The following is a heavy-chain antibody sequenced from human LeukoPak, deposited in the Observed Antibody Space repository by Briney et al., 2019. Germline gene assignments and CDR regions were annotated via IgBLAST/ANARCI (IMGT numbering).Heavy chain of an antibody. CDR2: ISAYNGNT. CDR3: ARDRPPNYFDD. Sequence: ASVKVSCKPSGYTLSSYGISWVRQAPGQGLEWMGWISAYNGNTNHAQKFQGRVTMTTDTSTSTAYMELRSLRSDDTAVYYCARDRPPNYFDDWGQGTLVTVSS. CDR1: GYTLSSYG. J-gene: IGHJ4*02. V-gene: IGHV1-18*01.